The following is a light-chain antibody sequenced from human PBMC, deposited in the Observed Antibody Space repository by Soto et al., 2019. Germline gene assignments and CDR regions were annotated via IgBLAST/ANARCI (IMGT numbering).Light chain of an antibody. CDR2: EVT. CDR3: SSYAGSNNFV. J-gene: IGLJ1*01. V-gene: IGLV2-8*01. CDR1: SSDVGYYDY. Sequence: QSVLTQPPSASGFPGQSVTISCTGTSSDVGYYDYVSWYQQHPGKAPKLVIYEVTKWPSGVPDRVSASKSGNTASLTVSGLRAEDEADYYCSSYAGSNNFVFGSGTKVTV.